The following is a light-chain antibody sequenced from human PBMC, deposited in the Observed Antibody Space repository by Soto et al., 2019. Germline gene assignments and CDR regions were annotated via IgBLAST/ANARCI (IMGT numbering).Light chain of an antibody. J-gene: IGLJ1*01. V-gene: IGLV2-14*01. Sequence: QSALTQPASVSGAPGQSITISFTGTSVDVAFYNYVSWYQQHPGTAPKLIIFEVTNWPTGVSHRFSGSKSGNTASLTISGLEAEDEADYYCSSSTSRSTYVFGTGTKLTVL. CDR3: SSSTSRSTYV. CDR1: SVDVAFYNY. CDR2: EVT.